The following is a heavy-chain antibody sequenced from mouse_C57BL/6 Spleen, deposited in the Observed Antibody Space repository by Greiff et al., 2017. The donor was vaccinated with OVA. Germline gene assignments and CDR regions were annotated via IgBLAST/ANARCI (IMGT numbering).Heavy chain of an antibody. D-gene: IGHD1-1*01. CDR3: AREGPTTVVEPFDY. CDR2: INPSTGGT. CDR1: GYTFTSYW. J-gene: IGHJ2*01. V-gene: IGHV1-53*01. Sequence: QVQLQQPGTELVKPGASVTLSCKASGYTFTSYWMHWVQPRPVQGLEWIGTINPSTGGTTSHHKFKSKATLTVDKSSSTAYMQLSSLTYEDSAVYYCAREGPTTVVEPFDYWGKGTTLTVSS.